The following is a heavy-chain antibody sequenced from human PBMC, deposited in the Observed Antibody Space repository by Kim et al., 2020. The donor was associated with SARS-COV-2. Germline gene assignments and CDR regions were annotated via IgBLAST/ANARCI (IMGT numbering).Heavy chain of an antibody. CDR1: GGSFSGYY. V-gene: IGHV4-34*01. CDR2: INHSGST. CDR3: ARDSMVRGVIFNLNYYYYYGMDV. D-gene: IGHD3-10*01. Sequence: SETLSLTCAVYGGSFSGYYWSWIRQPPGKGLEWIGEINHSGSTNYNPSLKSRVTISVDTSKNQFSLKLSSVTAADTAVYYCARDSMVRGVIFNLNYYYYYGMDVWGQGTTVTVSS. J-gene: IGHJ6*02.